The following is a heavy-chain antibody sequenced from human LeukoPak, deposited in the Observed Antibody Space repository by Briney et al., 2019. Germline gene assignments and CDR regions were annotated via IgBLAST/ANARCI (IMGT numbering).Heavy chain of an antibody. V-gene: IGHV3-23*01. Sequence: GRSLRLSCAASGFTFSSYAINWVRQAPGKGLEWVSGTRGSGGRTYYADSVKGRFTISRENSKNTLYLQMNSLRAEDTAVYYCAKVRLYGDYPEIDYWGQGTLVAVSS. D-gene: IGHD4-17*01. CDR2: TRGSGGRT. CDR3: AKVRLYGDYPEIDY. CDR1: GFTFSSYA. J-gene: IGHJ4*02.